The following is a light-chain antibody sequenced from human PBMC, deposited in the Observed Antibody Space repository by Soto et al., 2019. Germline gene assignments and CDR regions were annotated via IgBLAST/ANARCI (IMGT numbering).Light chain of an antibody. CDR3: QQSHSTPIT. CDR2: GAL. V-gene: IGKV1-39*01. CDR1: QSISFN. Sequence: DIQLTQSPSSLSAAVGDRVTITCRESQSISFNLNWYQQKPGKAPKLLIYGALTLQSGVPSRLSGSGSGTAFTLTISSLQTEDFATYYCQQSHSTPITFGQGTRLEIK. J-gene: IGKJ5*01.